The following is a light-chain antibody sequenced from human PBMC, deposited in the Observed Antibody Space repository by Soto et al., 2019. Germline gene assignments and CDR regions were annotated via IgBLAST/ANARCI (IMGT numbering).Light chain of an antibody. J-gene: IGKJ2*01. Sequence: EIVLTQSPATLSLSPGERATLSCRASQSVSSYLAWYQQKPGQAPRLLIYDASNRATGIPARFSGSGSGTDFTLTISSREPEDFAVYYCQQRSNWPVTLGQGTKLEIK. V-gene: IGKV3-11*01. CDR2: DAS. CDR3: QQRSNWPVT. CDR1: QSVSSY.